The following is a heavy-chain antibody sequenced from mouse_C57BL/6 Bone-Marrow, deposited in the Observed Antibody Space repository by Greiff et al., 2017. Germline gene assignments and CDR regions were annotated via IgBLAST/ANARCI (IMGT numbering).Heavy chain of an antibody. CDR2: IWSGGST. J-gene: IGHJ1*03. Sequence: QVQLQQSGPGLVQPSQSLSITCTVSGFSLTSYGVHWVRQSPGKGLEWLGVIWSGGSTDYNAAFISRLSISKDNSKSQVFFKMNSLQADDTAIYYCASALYFDVWGTGTTVTVSS. CDR1: GFSLTSYG. CDR3: ASALYFDV. V-gene: IGHV2-2*01.